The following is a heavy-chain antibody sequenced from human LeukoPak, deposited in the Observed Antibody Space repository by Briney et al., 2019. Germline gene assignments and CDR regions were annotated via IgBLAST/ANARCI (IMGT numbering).Heavy chain of an antibody. CDR2: IYHSGST. J-gene: IGHJ4*02. D-gene: IGHD3-22*01. CDR3: RGYYYDSSGYFDY. Sequence: PSQTLSLTCAVSGGSINSGGYSWSWIRQPPGKGLEWIGYIYHSGSTYYNPSLKSRVTISVDRSKNQLSLKLSSVTAADTAVYYCRGYYYDSSGYFDYWGQGTLVTVSS. CDR1: GGSINSGGYS. V-gene: IGHV4-30-2*01.